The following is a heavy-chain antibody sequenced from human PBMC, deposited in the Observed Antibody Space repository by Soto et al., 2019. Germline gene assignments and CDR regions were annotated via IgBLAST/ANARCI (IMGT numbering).Heavy chain of an antibody. CDR1: GGTFNSFA. V-gene: IGHV1-69*13. J-gene: IGHJ4*02. Sequence: SVKVSCKSSGGTFNSFAFSWVRQAPGEGLEWMGGLIVILGSTNYAQKFESRVTITADEASSTAYMEVSDLRSEDTALYFCASGYYDSSGYSIDYWGQGTQVTVSS. D-gene: IGHD3-22*01. CDR2: LIVILGST. CDR3: ASGYYDSSGYSIDY.